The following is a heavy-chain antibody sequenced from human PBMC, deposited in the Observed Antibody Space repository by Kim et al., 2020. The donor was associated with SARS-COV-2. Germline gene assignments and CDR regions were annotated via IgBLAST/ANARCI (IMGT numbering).Heavy chain of an antibody. Sequence: ASVKVSCKVSGYTLTELSMHWVRQAPGKGLEWMGGFDPEDGETIYAQKFQGRVTMTEDTSTDTAYMELSSLRSEDTAVYYCATDGVGYDYVWGSYRYTQVGYWGQGTLVTVSS. CDR2: FDPEDGET. V-gene: IGHV1-24*01. CDR3: ATDGVGYDYVWGSYRYTQVGY. CDR1: GYTLTELS. J-gene: IGHJ4*02. D-gene: IGHD3-16*02.